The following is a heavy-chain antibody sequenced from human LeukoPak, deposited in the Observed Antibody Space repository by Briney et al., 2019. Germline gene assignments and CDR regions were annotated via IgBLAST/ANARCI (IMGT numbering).Heavy chain of an antibody. D-gene: IGHD1-26*01. CDR2: ISGSGGST. CDR3: AKDPARIGRDY. V-gene: IGHV3-23*01. CDR1: GFTFSSYA. Sequence: GGSLRLSCAASGFTFSSYAMSWVRQAPGKGLEWVSAISGSGGSTYYADFVKGRFTISRGNSKNTLYLQMNSLRAEDTAVYYCAKDPARIGRDYWGQGTLVTVSS. J-gene: IGHJ4*02.